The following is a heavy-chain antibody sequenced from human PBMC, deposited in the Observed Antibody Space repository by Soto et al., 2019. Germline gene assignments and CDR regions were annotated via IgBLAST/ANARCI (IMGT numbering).Heavy chain of an antibody. V-gene: IGHV4-34*01. CDR3: ARGPLSMVRGVITLNYYFDY. J-gene: IGHJ4*02. D-gene: IGHD3-10*01. CDR2: INHSGST. CDR1: GGSFSGYY. Sequence: KTSETLSLTCAVYGGSFSGYYWSWIRQPPGKGLEWIGEINHSGSTNYNPSLKSRVTISVDTSKNQFSLNLSSVTAADTAVFYCARGPLSMVRGVITLNYYFDYWGQGTLVTVSS.